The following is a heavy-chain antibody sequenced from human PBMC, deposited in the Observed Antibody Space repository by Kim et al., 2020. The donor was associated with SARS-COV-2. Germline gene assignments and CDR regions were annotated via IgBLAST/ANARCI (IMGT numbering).Heavy chain of an antibody. D-gene: IGHD6-19*01. V-gene: IGHV3-23*01. J-gene: IGHJ4*02. Sequence: FYADSVKGRLTISRDNSKTTLYLQMGSLRAEDTAVYYCARRAVADSNDYWGQGTLVIVST. CDR3: ARRAVADSNDY.